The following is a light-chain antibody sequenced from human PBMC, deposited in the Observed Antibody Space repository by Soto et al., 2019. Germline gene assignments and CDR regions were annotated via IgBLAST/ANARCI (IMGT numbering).Light chain of an antibody. CDR3: QQRSDWPPT. J-gene: IGKJ1*01. CDR1: QSVSSSY. CDR2: GAS. Sequence: EILMTQSPATLSVSPGERSTLSCRCSQSVSSSYLAWYHQKPGQAPRLLIYGASTRATGIPDRFSGSGSGTDFTLTISSLETEDFAVYYCQQRSDWPPTFGQGTKVDIK. V-gene: IGKV3D-20*02.